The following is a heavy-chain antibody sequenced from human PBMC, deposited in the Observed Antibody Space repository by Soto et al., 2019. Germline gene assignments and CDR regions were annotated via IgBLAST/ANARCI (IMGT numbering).Heavy chain of an antibody. CDR2: IYYSGST. J-gene: IGHJ6*02. V-gene: IGHV4-39*01. D-gene: IGHD6-6*01. CDR1: GGSISSSSYY. Sequence: SETLSLTCTVSGGSISSSSYYWGWIRQPPGKGLEWIGSIYYSGSTYYNPSLKSRVTISVDTSKNQFSLKLSSVTAADTAVYYCARQSIAARRALDYYYGMDVWGQGTTVTVSS. CDR3: ARQSIAARRALDYYYGMDV.